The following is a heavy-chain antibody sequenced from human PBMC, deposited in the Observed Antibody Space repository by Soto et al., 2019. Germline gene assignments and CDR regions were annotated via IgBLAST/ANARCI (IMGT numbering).Heavy chain of an antibody. CDR3: APQPTGMDV. Sequence: GGSLRLSCEASGFTFSSYEMNWVRQAPGKGLEWVSYISSSGNTIYYADSVRGRFTVSRDNAKNSLYLQMNSLRAEDTAVYYCAPQPTGMDVWGQGTTVTVPS. J-gene: IGHJ6*02. CDR1: GFTFSSYE. CDR2: ISSSGNTI. D-gene: IGHD4-17*01. V-gene: IGHV3-48*03.